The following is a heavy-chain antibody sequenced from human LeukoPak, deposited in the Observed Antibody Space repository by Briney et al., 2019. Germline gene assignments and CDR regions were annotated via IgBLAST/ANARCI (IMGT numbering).Heavy chain of an antibody. CDR2: IRHREYGGTA. V-gene: IGHV3-49*03. CDR1: GFNLGVVA. CDR3: ARERAGDVDY. Sequence: GGSLRLSCATSGFNLGVVAMDWIRQAPGKGLEWVGFIRHREYGGTAEYAASVNGRFAISRDDSKSIVYLQMNDLTTEDTGVYYCARERAGDVDYWGLGTLVTVSS. J-gene: IGHJ4*02.